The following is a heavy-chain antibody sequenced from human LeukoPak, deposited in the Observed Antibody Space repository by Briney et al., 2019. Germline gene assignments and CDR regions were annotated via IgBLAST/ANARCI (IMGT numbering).Heavy chain of an antibody. CDR2: IYYSGST. D-gene: IGHD6-6*01. Sequence: ETLSLTCTVSGGSISSYYWSWIRQPPGKGLEWIGYIYYSGSTNYNPSLKSRVTISVDTSKNQFSLKLSSVTAADTAVYYCARGSHSSSSGYFGYWGQGTLVTVSS. J-gene: IGHJ4*02. V-gene: IGHV4-59*01. CDR1: GGSISSYY. CDR3: ARGSHSSSSGYFGY.